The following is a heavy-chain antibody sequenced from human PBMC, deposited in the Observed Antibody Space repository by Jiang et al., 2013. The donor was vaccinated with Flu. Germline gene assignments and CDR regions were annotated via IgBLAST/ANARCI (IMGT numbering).Heavy chain of an antibody. J-gene: IGHJ2*01. D-gene: IGHD3-22*01. CDR1: GFTFSSYA. Sequence: QLLESGGGLVQPGGSLRLSCAASGFTFSSYAMSWVRQAPGKGLEWVSAISGSGGSTYYADSVKGRFTISRDNSKNTLYLQMNSLRAEDTAVYYCAKDPGGYDNSGYRYWYFDLWGRGTLVTASS. CDR3: AKDPGGYDNSGYRYWYFDL. V-gene: IGHV3-23*01. CDR2: ISGSGGST.